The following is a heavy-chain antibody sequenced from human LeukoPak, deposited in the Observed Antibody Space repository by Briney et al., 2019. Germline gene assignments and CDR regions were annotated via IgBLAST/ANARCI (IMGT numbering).Heavy chain of an antibody. D-gene: IGHD1-1*01. CDR2: IYYSGST. Sequence: SQTLSLTCTVSGGSISSGGYYWSWIRQHPGKGLEWIGYIYYSGSTYYNPSPMSRVTISVDTSKNQFSLKLSSVTAADTAVYYCARLAVPPDELGFDPWGQGTLVTVSS. CDR1: GGSISSGGYY. CDR3: ARLAVPPDELGFDP. V-gene: IGHV4-31*03. J-gene: IGHJ5*02.